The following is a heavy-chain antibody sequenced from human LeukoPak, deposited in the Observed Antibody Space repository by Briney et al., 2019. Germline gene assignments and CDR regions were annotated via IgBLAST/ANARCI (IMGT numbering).Heavy chain of an antibody. Sequence: GGSLRLSCAASGFTFSTYVMSWVRQAPGKGLEWVSAISGSGGSTYYADSVKGRFTISRDTSKNTLYLQMNSLGADDTAVYYCAKGNWRYFDYWGQGTLVTVSS. CDR3: AKGNWRYFDY. D-gene: IGHD1-1*01. CDR2: ISGSGGST. V-gene: IGHV3-23*01. CDR1: GFTFSTYV. J-gene: IGHJ4*02.